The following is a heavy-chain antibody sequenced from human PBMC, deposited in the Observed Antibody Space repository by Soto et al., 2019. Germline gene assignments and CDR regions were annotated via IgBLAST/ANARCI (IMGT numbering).Heavy chain of an antibody. J-gene: IGHJ4*02. CDR3: ARGAPPRWLQFDY. Sequence: GGSLRLSCAASEFTFGDFGMHWVRQAPGKGLEWVAIISNDGRKENYADSVKGRFIISRDNSKNTLYLQMNSLRAEDTAVYYCARGAPPRWLQFDYWGQGTLVTVSS. V-gene: IGHV3-30*03. CDR1: EFTFGDFG. D-gene: IGHD5-12*01. CDR2: ISNDGRKE.